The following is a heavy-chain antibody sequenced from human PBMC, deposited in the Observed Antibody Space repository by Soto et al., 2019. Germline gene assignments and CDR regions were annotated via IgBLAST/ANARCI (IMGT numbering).Heavy chain of an antibody. D-gene: IGHD3-22*01. CDR2: IIPIFGTA. J-gene: IGHJ6*02. CDR1: GGTFSSYA. Sequence: GASVKVSCKASGGTFSSYAISWVRQAPGQGLEWMGGIIPIFGTANYAQKFQGRVTITADESTSTAYMELSSLRSEDTAVYYCARVAAYYYDSSGYSSSDYYYYYGMDVWGQGTTVTVSS. V-gene: IGHV1-69*13. CDR3: ARVAAYYYDSSGYSSSDYYYYYGMDV.